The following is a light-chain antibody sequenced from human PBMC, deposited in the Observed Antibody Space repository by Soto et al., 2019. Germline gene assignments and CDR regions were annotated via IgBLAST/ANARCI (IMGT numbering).Light chain of an antibody. V-gene: IGKV3-15*01. CDR2: GAS. Sequence: EIVMTQSPATLSVSPGERATLSCRASQSVSSNLAWYQQKPGQAPRLLIYGASTRATGIPARFSGSGSGTGFNPHHSRLPSEDFGVYYCQQYNNWPLPFGGGTKVEIK. J-gene: IGKJ4*01. CDR1: QSVSSN. CDR3: QQYNNWPLP.